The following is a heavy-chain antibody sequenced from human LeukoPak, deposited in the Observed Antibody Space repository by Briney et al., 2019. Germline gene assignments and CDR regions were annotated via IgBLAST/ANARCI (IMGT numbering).Heavy chain of an antibody. CDR3: AKEGSGGGLDLDY. Sequence: PGGSLRLSCAASGFTFDAYSMHWVRQAPGKGLEWVSLISGDGGSIYSADSVKGRFTISRDNNKNSLYLQMNSLRIEDTALYYCAKEGSGGGLDLDYWGQGTLVTVSS. V-gene: IGHV3-43*02. CDR2: ISGDGGSI. CDR1: GFTFDAYS. D-gene: IGHD3-3*01. J-gene: IGHJ4*02.